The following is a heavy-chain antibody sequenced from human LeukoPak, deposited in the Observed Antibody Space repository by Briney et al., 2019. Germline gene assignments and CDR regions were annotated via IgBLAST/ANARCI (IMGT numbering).Heavy chain of an antibody. CDR3: TRHEEHDYGDYAWFDP. V-gene: IGHV3-74*01. D-gene: IGHD4-17*01. Sequence: PGGSLRLSCAASGFILSNYWMHWVRQAPGKGLVWVSRINSDGSSTSYADSVQGRFTISRDNAKNTLYLQMNSLRAEDTAVYYCTRHEEHDYGDYAWFDPWGQGTLVTVSS. J-gene: IGHJ5*02. CDR1: GFILSNYW. CDR2: INSDGSST.